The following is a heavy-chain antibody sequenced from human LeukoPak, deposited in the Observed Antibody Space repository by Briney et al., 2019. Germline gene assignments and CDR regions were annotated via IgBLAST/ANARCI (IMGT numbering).Heavy chain of an antibody. CDR1: GFTFSSYA. CDR3: AKSTGYSTTGRDLDS. CDR2: ISGGGATT. V-gene: IGHV3-23*01. D-gene: IGHD6-13*01. Sequence: PGGSPRLSCAASGFTFSSYAMSWVRQAPGKGLEWVSDISGGGATTFYADSVKGRFTISRDNSKNTLHLQLSSLRAEDTAVYYCAKSTGYSTTGRDLDSWDRGTLVTVSS. J-gene: IGHJ4*02.